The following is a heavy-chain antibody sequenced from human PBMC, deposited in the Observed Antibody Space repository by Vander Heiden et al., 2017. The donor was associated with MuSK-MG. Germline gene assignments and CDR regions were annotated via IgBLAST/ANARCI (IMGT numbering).Heavy chain of an antibody. D-gene: IGHD3-9*01. J-gene: IGHJ4*02. V-gene: IGHV3-23*01. CDR1: GFTFKNYA. CDR2: VGLSNGDT. CDR3: AKGLAASGPQSRFFDY. Sequence: EVQLLESGGGLEQPGGSLRLSCVASGFTFKNYAMSWVRQAPGKGLEWVSIVGLSNGDTSYADSVKGRFTISRDNSKNTSYLKMSSMRAEETAIYSCAKGLAASGPQSRFFDYWGQGITVTVYS.